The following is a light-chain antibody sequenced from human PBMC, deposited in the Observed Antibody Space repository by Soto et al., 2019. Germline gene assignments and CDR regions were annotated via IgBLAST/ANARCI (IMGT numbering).Light chain of an antibody. CDR1: QSVGSD. J-gene: IGKJ5*01. CDR3: QKYNNWPPFT. V-gene: IGKV3-15*01. CDR2: GAS. Sequence: IVLTQSPGTLSLSPGERATLSCRASQSVGSDYLAWYQQKPGQAPRLLIYGASTRATGIPDRFSGSGSGTEFTLTISRLQSEDFAVYYCQKYNNWPPFTFGQGTRLEIK.